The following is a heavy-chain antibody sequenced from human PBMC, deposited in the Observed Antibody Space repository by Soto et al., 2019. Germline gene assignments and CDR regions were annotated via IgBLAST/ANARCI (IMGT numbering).Heavy chain of an antibody. CDR1: GYTLTELS. Sequence: ASVKVSCKVSGYTLTELSMHWVRQAPGKGLEWMGGFDPEDGETIYAQKCQARVTMTEDTSTGTAYMELSSLGSEDTAVYYCATGEQKSGYEKPPFQHWGQGTLVTVSS. D-gene: IGHD3-3*01. CDR2: FDPEDGET. V-gene: IGHV1-24*01. CDR3: ATGEQKSGYEKPPFQH. J-gene: IGHJ1*01.